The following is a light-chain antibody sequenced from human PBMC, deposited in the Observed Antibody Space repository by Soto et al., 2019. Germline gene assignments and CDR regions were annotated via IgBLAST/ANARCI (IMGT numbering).Light chain of an antibody. CDR2: GAS. V-gene: IGKV3-20*01. Sequence: EIVLTQYPGTLSLSPGERATLSCRASQSVSSSYLACYQQKPGQAPRLLIYGASSRATGIPDRFSGSGSGTDFTLTISRLEPEDFAVYYCQQYGSSGTFGQGTKVDI. CDR1: QSVSSSY. CDR3: QQYGSSGT. J-gene: IGKJ1*01.